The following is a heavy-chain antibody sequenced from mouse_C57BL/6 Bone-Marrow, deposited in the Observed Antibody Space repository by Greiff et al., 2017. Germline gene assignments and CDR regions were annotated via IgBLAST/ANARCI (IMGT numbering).Heavy chain of an antibody. CDR2: ISNLAYSL. J-gene: IGHJ3*01. CDR3: ARQTLQGFAY. Sequence: EVQRVESGGGLVQPGGSLKLSCAASGFTFSDYGMAWVRQAPRKGPAGVAFISNLAYSLYYADTVTGRFTISRENAKTTLYLEMSSLRSGDTAMYYCARQTLQGFAYWGQRTLVTVSA. CDR1: GFTFSDYG. D-gene: IGHD2-10*01. V-gene: IGHV5-15*01.